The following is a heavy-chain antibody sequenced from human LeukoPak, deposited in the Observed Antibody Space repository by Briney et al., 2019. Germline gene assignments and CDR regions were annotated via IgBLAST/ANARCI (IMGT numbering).Heavy chain of an antibody. Sequence: PSETLSLTCAVYGGSFSGYYWSWIRQPPGKGLEWIGEINHSGSTNYNPSLKSRVTISVDTSKNQFSLKLSSVTAADTAVYYCARHDGGYSYGSLDYWGQGTLVTVSS. CDR1: GGSFSGYY. CDR3: ARHDGGYSYGSLDY. D-gene: IGHD5-18*01. J-gene: IGHJ4*02. CDR2: INHSGST. V-gene: IGHV4-34*01.